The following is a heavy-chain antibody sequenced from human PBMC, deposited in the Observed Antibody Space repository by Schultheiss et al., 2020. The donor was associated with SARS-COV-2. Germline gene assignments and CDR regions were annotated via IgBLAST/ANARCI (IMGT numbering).Heavy chain of an antibody. D-gene: IGHD6-13*01. Sequence: GGSLRLSCAASGFTFSSYGMHWVRQAPGKGLEWVAVISYDGSNKYYADSVKGRFTISRDNSRNTLFLQMDRLRAEDTAVYYCAKDALSSQLAPGATYNYGMDVWGQGTTVTVSS. V-gene: IGHV3-30*18. CDR3: AKDALSSQLAPGATYNYGMDV. CDR1: GFTFSSYG. J-gene: IGHJ6*02. CDR2: ISYDGSNK.